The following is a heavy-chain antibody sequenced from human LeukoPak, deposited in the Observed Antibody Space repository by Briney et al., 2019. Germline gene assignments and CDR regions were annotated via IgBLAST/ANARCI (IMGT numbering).Heavy chain of an antibody. CDR3: ASESASYCSGSSCYPEGFDY. CDR2: INSNSGGT. CDR1: GYTFTSYG. J-gene: IGHJ4*02. Sequence: AASVKVSCKASGYTFTSYGISWVRQAPGQGLEWMGWINSNSGGTNYAQKFQGRVTMTRDTSISTAYMELSRLRSDDTAVYYCASESASYCSGSSCYPEGFDYWGQGTLVTVSS. V-gene: IGHV1-2*02. D-gene: IGHD2-15*01.